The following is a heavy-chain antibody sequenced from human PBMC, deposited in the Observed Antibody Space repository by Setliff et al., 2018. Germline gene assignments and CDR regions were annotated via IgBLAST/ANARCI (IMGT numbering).Heavy chain of an antibody. CDR2: IYSGGST. D-gene: IGHD1-1*01. CDR1: GFTVSSNY. Sequence: QPGGSLRLSCAASGFTVSSNYMSWVRQAPGKGLEWVSVIYSGGSTYYADSVTGRFTISRDNSKNTLYLQMNSLRAEDTAVYYCARDHNYAYDYWGQGTLVTVSS. J-gene: IGHJ4*02. CDR3: ARDHNYAYDY. V-gene: IGHV3-66*01.